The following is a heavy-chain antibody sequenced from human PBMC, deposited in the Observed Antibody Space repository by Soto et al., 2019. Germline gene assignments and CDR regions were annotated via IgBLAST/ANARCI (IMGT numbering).Heavy chain of an antibody. CDR2: ISYDGSNK. CDR3: AKDLWVRDYGDYGSYFDY. J-gene: IGHJ4*02. D-gene: IGHD4-17*01. Sequence: GGSLRLSCAASGFTFSSYGMHWVRQAPGKGLEWVAVISYDGSNKYYADSVKGRFTISRDNSKNTLYLQMNSLRAEDTAVYYCAKDLWVRDYGDYGSYFDYWGQGTLVTVSS. CDR1: GFTFSSYG. V-gene: IGHV3-30*18.